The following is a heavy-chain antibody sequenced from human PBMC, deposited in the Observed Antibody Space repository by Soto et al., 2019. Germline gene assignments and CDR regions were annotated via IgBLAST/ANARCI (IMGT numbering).Heavy chain of an antibody. CDR2: IIPIFGTA. CDR1: GGTFSSYA. V-gene: IGHV1-69*05. D-gene: IGHD2-15*01. Sequence: SVKVSCKASGGTFSSYAISWVRQAPGQGLEWMGGIIPIFGTANYAQKFQGRVTMTRNTSISTAYMELSSLRSEDTAVYYCVYCSGGTSDYCGQGPLVPLSS. CDR3: VYCSGGTSDY. J-gene: IGHJ4*02.